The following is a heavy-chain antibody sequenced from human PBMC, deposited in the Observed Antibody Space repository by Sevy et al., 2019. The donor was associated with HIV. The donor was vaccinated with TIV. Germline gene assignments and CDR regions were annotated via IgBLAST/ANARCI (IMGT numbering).Heavy chain of an antibody. CDR1: GGSMSTYF. V-gene: IGHV4-59*01. Sequence: SETLSLTCTVSGGSMSTYFWSWIRQPPGKGLEWIGYIYDSGSTNYNPSLKSRVTISVDTSKNQFSLKLNSGTAADTAVYYCARGEGYCSGRNCYYYGLDVWGQGTTVTVSS. CDR2: IYDSGST. D-gene: IGHD2-15*01. J-gene: IGHJ6*02. CDR3: ARGEGYCSGRNCYYYGLDV.